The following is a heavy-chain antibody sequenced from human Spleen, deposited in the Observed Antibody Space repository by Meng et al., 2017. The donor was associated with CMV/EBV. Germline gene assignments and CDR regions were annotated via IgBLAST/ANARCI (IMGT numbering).Heavy chain of an antibody. J-gene: IGHJ6*02. CDR2: SNNDGTIT. CDR1: GFTFSSYA. CDR3: ARRGYSSSSEGMDV. D-gene: IGHD6-6*01. Sequence: GESLKISCAASGFTFSSYAMSWVRQAPGKGLVWVSRSNNDGTITTYADSAQGRFTISRDNAKNTLYLQMNSLRAEDTAVYYCARRGYSSSSEGMDVWGQGTTVTVSS. V-gene: IGHV3-74*01.